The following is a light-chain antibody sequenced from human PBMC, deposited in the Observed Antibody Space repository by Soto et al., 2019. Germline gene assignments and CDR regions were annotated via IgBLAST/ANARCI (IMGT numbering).Light chain of an antibody. V-gene: IGLV1-47*01. Sequence: QSVLTQPPSASGTPGQRVTISCSGSSSNLGSNYVYWYQQLPGTAPKLLIYRNNQRPSGVPDRFSGSKSGTSASLAISGLRSEDEADYYCAAWDDSLSRSVFGGGTKVTVL. J-gene: IGLJ3*02. CDR1: SSNLGSNY. CDR3: AAWDDSLSRSV. CDR2: RNN.